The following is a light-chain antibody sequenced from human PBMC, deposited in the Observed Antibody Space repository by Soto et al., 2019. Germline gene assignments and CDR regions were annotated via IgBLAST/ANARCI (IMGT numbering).Light chain of an antibody. Sequence: QSALTQPASVSGSPGQSITISCTGTSSDVGAYNSVSWYQQHPGKAPKSLIYDVSNRPSGVSNRFSGSKSGNTATLTISGLQAEDEADYYCSSSTTSSTWVFGGGTKLTVL. CDR2: DVS. J-gene: IGLJ3*02. CDR1: SSDVGAYNS. CDR3: SSSTTSSTWV. V-gene: IGLV2-14*01.